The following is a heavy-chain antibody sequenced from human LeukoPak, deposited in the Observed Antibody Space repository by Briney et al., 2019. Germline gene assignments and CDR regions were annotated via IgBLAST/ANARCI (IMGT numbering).Heavy chain of an antibody. CDR2: IIPIFGTA. D-gene: IGHD3-3*01. CDR3: ARDAPDFWSGFDAFDM. CDR1: GGTFSSYA. J-gene: IGHJ3*02. V-gene: IGHV1-69*05. Sequence: SVKVSCKASGGTFSSYAISWVRQAPGQGLEWMGRIIPIFGTANYAQKFQGRVTITTDESTSTAYMELSSLRSEDTAVYYCARDAPDFWSGFDAFDMWGQGTMVTVSS.